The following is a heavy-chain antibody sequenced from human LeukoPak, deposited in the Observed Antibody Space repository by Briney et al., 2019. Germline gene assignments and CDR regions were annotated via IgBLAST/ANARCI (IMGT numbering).Heavy chain of an antibody. CDR2: IYNSGST. J-gene: IGHJ4*02. Sequence: SETLSLTCTVSGYSISSGYYWGWIRRPPGKGLEWIGSIYNSGSTYYNPSLKSRVTISVDTSKNQFSLKLSSVTAADTAVYYCARENYYDSCGYLFWGQGTLVTVSS. CDR1: GYSISSGYY. CDR3: ARENYYDSCGYLF. V-gene: IGHV4-38-2*02. D-gene: IGHD3-22*01.